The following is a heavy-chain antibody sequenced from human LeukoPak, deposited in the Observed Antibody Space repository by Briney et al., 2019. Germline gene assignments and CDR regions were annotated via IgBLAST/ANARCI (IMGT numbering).Heavy chain of an antibody. V-gene: IGHV4-59*08. CDR1: GVSLSSYY. CDR2: IYYRGST. CDR3: ARWVAASSIDY. Sequence: SETLSLTCTVSGVSLSSYYWSWIRQPLGKGLGWIGYIYYRGSTNYNASLKSRVTISVDTSNNQFSLKLRSVTAADTDVYYCARWVAASSIDYWGQGTLVTVSS. D-gene: IGHD6-13*01. J-gene: IGHJ4*02.